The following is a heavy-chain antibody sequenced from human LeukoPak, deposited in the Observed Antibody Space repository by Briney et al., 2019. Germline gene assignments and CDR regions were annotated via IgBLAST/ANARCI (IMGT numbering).Heavy chain of an antibody. Sequence: PSETLSLTCTVSGGSISSYYWSWLRQPPGKGLEWIGYIYDSGSTNYNPSLKSRVTISVDPSKNQFSLKLSSVPAADTAVYYCARDTSSSRLGYYMDVWGKGTTVTVSS. D-gene: IGHD6-6*01. V-gene: IGHV4-59*01. CDR2: IYDSGST. J-gene: IGHJ6*03. CDR1: GGSISSYY. CDR3: ARDTSSSRLGYYMDV.